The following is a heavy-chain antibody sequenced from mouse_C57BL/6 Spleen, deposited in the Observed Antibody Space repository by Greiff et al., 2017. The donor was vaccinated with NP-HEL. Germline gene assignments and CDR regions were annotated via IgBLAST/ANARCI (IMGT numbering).Heavy chain of an antibody. Sequence: EVKLQESGPELVKPGASVKMSCKASGYTFTDYNMHWVKQSHGKSLEWIGYINPNNGGTSYNQKFKGKATLTVNKSSSTAYMELRSLTSEDSAVYYCARSFIVFDYWGQGTTLTVSS. V-gene: IGHV1-22*01. CDR3: ARSFIVFDY. CDR1: GYTFTDYN. D-gene: IGHD1-1*01. CDR2: INPNNGGT. J-gene: IGHJ2*01.